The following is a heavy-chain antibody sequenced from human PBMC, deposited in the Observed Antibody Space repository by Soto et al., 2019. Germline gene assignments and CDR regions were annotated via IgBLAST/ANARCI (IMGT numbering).Heavy chain of an antibody. D-gene: IGHD2-15*01. CDR1: GYSFSSYW. J-gene: IGHJ5*02. Sequence: GESLKISCKGSGYSFSSYWITWVRQKPGEALEWMGRISPSDSYGDYSPTFQGHVSISTDKYTSTVYLEWSSLKASDTGMYYCARTYCSGGSCYPGGNWFDPWGQGTLVTVSS. CDR2: ISPSDSYG. V-gene: IGHV5-10-1*01. CDR3: ARTYCSGGSCYPGGNWFDP.